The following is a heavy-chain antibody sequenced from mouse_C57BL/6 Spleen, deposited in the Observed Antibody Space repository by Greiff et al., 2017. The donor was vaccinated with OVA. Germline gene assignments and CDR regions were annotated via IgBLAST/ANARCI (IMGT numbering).Heavy chain of an antibody. CDR2: IDPSDSYT. CDR1: GYTFTSYW. Sequence: VQLQQPGAELVRPGTSVKLSCKASGYTFTSYWMHWVKQRPGQGLEWIGVIDPSDSYTNYNQKFKGKATLTVDTSSSTAYMQLSSLTSEDSAVYYCARPLDSSGYAMDYWGQGTSVTVSS. CDR3: ARPLDSSGYAMDY. D-gene: IGHD3-2*02. J-gene: IGHJ4*01. V-gene: IGHV1-59*01.